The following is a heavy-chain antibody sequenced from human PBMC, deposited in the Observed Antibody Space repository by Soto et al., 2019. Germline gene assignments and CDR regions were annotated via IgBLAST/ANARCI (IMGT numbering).Heavy chain of an antibody. V-gene: IGHV4-34*01. CDR3: ATRITVFGLLIPPFDP. CDR2: INHTGGT. CDR1: GGSVNGYY. J-gene: IGHJ5*02. Sequence: SETLSLTCAVYGGSVNGYYWNWIRQPPGKGLEWIGEINHTGGTHYNPSLKSRVTMSVGTSKNQFSLRLSSVTAADTAIYYCATRITVFGLLIPPFDPWGQGTQVIVSS. D-gene: IGHD3-3*01.